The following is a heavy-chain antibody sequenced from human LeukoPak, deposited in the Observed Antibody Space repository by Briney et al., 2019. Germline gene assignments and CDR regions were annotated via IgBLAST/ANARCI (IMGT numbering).Heavy chain of an antibody. D-gene: IGHD3-22*01. CDR3: ARGNSSGYSAFDY. CDR1: GGTFSSYA. J-gene: IGHJ4*02. V-gene: IGHV1-69*05. Sequence: SVKVSCKASGGTFSSYAISWVRQAPGQGLEWMGGIIPIFGTANYAQKFQGRVTITTDESTSTAYMELSSLRSEDTAVYYCARGNSSGYSAFDYWGQGTLVTVSS. CDR2: IIPIFGTA.